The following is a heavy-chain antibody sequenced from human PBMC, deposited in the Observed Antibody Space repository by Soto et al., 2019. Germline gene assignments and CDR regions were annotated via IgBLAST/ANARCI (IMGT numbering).Heavy chain of an antibody. V-gene: IGHV3-21*01. J-gene: IGHJ6*02. CDR1: GFTFSNYY. CDR3: AREETAWPLAYGLDV. Sequence: LRLSCAVSGFTFSNYYIHWVRQAPGKGLEWVSSIRSGRDTFYADSVKGRFSISRDDATSSVSLQMNSLRGEDTAVYFCAREETAWPLAYGLDVWGQGTTVTVSS. CDR2: IRSGRDT. D-gene: IGHD2-21*02.